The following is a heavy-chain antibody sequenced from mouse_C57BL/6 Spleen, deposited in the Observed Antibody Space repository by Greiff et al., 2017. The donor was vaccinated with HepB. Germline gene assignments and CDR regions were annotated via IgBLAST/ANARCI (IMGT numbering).Heavy chain of an antibody. V-gene: IGHV1-80*01. CDR2: IYPGDGDT. J-gene: IGHJ3*01. CDR3: ARERDYSNPLFAY. CDR1: GYAFSSYW. D-gene: IGHD2-5*01. Sequence: VQLQESGAELVKPGASVKISCKASGYAFSSYWMNWVKQRPGKGLEWIGQIYPGDGDTNYNGKFKGKATLTADKSSSTAYMQLSSLTSEDSAVYFCARERDYSNPLFAYWGQGTLVTVSA.